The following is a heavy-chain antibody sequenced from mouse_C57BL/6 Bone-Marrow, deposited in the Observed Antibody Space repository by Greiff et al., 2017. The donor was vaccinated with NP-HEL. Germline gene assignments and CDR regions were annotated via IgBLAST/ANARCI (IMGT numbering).Heavy chain of an antibody. CDR2: ISSGGDYI. Sequence: EVMLVESGVGLVKPGGSLKLSCAASGFTFSSYAMSWVRQTPEKRLEWVAYISSGGDYIYYADTVKGRFTISRDNARNTLYLQMSSLKSEDTAMYYCTRAILWAYYAMDYWGQGTSVTVSS. CDR3: TRAILWAYYAMDY. CDR1: GFTFSSYA. V-gene: IGHV5-9-1*02. D-gene: IGHD1-1*02. J-gene: IGHJ4*01.